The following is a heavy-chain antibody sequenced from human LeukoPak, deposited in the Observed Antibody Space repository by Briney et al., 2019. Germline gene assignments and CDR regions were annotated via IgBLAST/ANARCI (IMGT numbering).Heavy chain of an antibody. CDR2: IKQDGSEK. CDR1: GFTFSSYW. D-gene: IGHD2-21*02. Sequence: GGSLRLSCAASGFTFSSYWMSWVRQAPGKGLEWVANIKQDGSEKYYVDSVKGRFTISRDNAKNSLYLQMNSLRAEDTAVYYCARARYCGGGCRQPTDAFDIWGQGTMVTVSS. V-gene: IGHV3-7*01. CDR3: ARARYCGGGCRQPTDAFDI. J-gene: IGHJ3*02.